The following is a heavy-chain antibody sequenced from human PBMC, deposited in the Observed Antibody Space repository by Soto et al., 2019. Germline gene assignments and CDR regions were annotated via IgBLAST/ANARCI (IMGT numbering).Heavy chain of an antibody. J-gene: IGHJ4*02. CDR1: GDSVSSNSAA. V-gene: IGHV6-1*01. D-gene: IGHD3-3*01. CDR2: TYYRSKWFT. Sequence: PSQTLSLTCAISGDSVSSNSAAWNWIRQSTSKGLECLGRTYYRSKWFTGYSVSVQRRIRSSADTSKNQFSLQLSSVTTEATAVSYSESQQEWREYGGQGTPVIVTS. CDR3: ESQQEWREY.